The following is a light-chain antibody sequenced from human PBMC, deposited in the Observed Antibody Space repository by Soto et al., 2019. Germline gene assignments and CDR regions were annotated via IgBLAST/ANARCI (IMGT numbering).Light chain of an antibody. V-gene: IGKV3-20*01. J-gene: IGKJ3*01. CDR3: RQLGFT. CDR1: QSVSSSY. Sequence: EIVLTQSPGTLSLSPGERATLSCRASQSVSSSYLAWYQQKPGQAPRLLIYGASSRATGIPDRFSGSGSGTDFTLTISRLEPEDFGVYYGRQLGFTFGPGTRVDIK. CDR2: GAS.